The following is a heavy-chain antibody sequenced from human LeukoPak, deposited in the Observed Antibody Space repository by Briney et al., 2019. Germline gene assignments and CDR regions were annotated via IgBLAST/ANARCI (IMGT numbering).Heavy chain of an antibody. V-gene: IGHV4-39*01. CDR2: IYDSGST. J-gene: IGHJ4*02. CDR3: ARQKTFDYIDDY. CDR1: GGSISSSSYY. Sequence: SETLSLTCTVSGGSISSSSYYWGWIRQPPGKGLEWIGSIYDSGSTYYNPSLKSRVTISVDTSKNQFSLKLSSVTAADTAVYYCARQKTFDYIDDYWGQGTLVTVSS. D-gene: IGHD4-11*01.